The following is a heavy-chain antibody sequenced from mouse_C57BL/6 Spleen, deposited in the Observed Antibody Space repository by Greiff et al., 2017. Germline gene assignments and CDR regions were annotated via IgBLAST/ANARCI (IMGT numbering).Heavy chain of an antibody. D-gene: IGHD1-1*01. CDR1: GYTFTSYW. J-gene: IGHJ2*01. CDR3: ARKGGYGSGFDY. Sequence: VQLQQPGAELVMPGASVKLSCKASGYTFTSYWMHWVKQRPGQGLEWIGEIDPSDSYTNYNQKFKGKSTLTVDKSSSTAYMQLSSLTSEDSAVYYCARKGGYGSGFDYWGQGTTLTVSS. CDR2: IDPSDSYT. V-gene: IGHV1-69*01.